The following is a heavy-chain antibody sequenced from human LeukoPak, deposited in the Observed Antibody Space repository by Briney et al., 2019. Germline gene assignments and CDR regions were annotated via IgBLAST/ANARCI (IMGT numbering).Heavy chain of an antibody. Sequence: GGSLRLSCEASELTFSTSAMSWVRQAPGKGLEWVSTISGSGDRTYYADSVKGRFTISRDNSKNTLYLQMDSLRTEDTALYYCAKVHHSWGLFDSWGQGTLVTVSS. CDR1: ELTFSTSA. V-gene: IGHV3-23*01. J-gene: IGHJ4*02. CDR2: ISGSGDRT. CDR3: AKVHHSWGLFDS. D-gene: IGHD3-16*01.